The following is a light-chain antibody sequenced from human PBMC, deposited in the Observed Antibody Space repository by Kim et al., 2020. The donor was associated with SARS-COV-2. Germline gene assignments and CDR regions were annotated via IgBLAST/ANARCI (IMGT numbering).Light chain of an antibody. CDR1: KLGDKY. CDR2: QDS. Sequence: SVSPGQTASITCSGDKLGDKYACWYQQKPGQSPVLVIYQDSTRPSGIPERFSGSNSGNTATLTISGTQAMDEADYYCQAWDSSIVVFGGGTQLTVL. CDR3: QAWDSSIVV. J-gene: IGLJ2*01. V-gene: IGLV3-1*01.